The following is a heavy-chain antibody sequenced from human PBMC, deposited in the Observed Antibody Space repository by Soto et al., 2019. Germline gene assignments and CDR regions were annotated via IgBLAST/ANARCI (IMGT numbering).Heavy chain of an antibody. CDR2: TSYDGSNK. CDR1: GFTFRSYV. J-gene: IGHJ1*01. Sequence: VQLVESGGGVVQPGTSLRLSCVGSGFTFRSYVIHWVRQAPGKGLEWVALTSYDGSNKDYGDSVKGRFTISRDNSRNTVDLQRDSLRREDTALYYCARWGTTGGLDVWGQGTLVSVSS. D-gene: IGHD3-16*01. CDR3: ARWGTTGGLDV. V-gene: IGHV3-33*05.